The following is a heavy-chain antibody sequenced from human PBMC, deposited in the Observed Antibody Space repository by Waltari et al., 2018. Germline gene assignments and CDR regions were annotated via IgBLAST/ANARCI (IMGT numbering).Heavy chain of an antibody. CDR2: IYYNGAT. V-gene: IGHV4-59*01. D-gene: IGHD2-21*02. Sequence: QVQLHESGPGLVKPSETLSLTCSVPGGPISSSFWHWIRQPPGKGLEWIGYIYYNGATNYNPSLRSRLTISVDTAENQFSLRLSSVTTADTAVYYCAREIYGGNSRPFDYWGQGTLATVSS. CDR3: AREIYGGNSRPFDY. J-gene: IGHJ4*02. CDR1: GGPISSSF.